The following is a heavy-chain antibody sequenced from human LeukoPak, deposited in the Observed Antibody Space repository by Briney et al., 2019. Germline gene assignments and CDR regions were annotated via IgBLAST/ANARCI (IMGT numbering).Heavy chain of an antibody. CDR1: GYRFISNY. Sequence: ASVKVSCKASGYRFISNYIQWVRQAPGLGPEWMGWMHTGNGNTRYAEKFQGRVTMTSDTSINTAYMDLSSLRYDDTAVYCCARKGSYSVGGDCYSFDFWRQGSLITVSS. CDR2: MHTGNGNT. D-gene: IGHD2-21*02. CDR3: ARKGSYSVGGDCYSFDF. J-gene: IGHJ5*01. V-gene: IGHV1-2*02.